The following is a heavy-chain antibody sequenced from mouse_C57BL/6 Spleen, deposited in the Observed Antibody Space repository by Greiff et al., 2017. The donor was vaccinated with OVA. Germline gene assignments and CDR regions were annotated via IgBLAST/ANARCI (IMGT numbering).Heavy chain of an antibody. V-gene: IGHV1-82*01. J-gene: IGHJ3*01. Sequence: QVQLQQSGPELVKPGASVKISCKASGYAFSSSWMNWVKQRPGKGLEWIGRIYPGDGDTNYNGKFKGKATLTADKSSSTAYMQLSSRTSEDSAVYFCARLDYGFAYWGQGTLVTVSA. CDR2: IYPGDGDT. CDR3: ARLDYGFAY. CDR1: GYAFSSSW. D-gene: IGHD2-4*01.